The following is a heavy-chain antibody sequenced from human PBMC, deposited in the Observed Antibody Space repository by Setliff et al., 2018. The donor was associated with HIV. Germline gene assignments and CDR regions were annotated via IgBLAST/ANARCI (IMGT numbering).Heavy chain of an antibody. CDR2: ISGSGGST. CDR3: AKDQITMIVVVPLDI. D-gene: IGHD3-22*01. J-gene: IGHJ3*02. CDR1: GFTFSSYE. V-gene: IGHV3-23*01. Sequence: GGSLRLSCAASGFTFSSYEMNWVRQAPGKGLEWLSYISGSGGSTYYADSVKGRFTISRDNSKNTLYLQMNSLRAEDTAVYYCAKDQITMIVVVPLDIWGQGTMVTVSS.